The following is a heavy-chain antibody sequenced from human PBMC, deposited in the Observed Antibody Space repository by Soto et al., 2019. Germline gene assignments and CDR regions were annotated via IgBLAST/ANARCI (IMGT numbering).Heavy chain of an antibody. CDR3: ARSQGSSTSLEIYYYYYYGMDV. V-gene: IGHV1-69*01. D-gene: IGHD2-2*01. J-gene: IGHJ6*02. CDR1: GGTFSSYA. CDR2: IIPISETT. Sequence: QVRLVQSGAEVQKPGSSVKVSCKASGGTFSSYAISWVRQAPGQGLEWMGGIIPISETTNYAQKFQGRVTITADESKSTAYMELSSLRSEDTAVYYCARSQGSSTSLEIYYYYYYGMDVWGQGTTVTVSS.